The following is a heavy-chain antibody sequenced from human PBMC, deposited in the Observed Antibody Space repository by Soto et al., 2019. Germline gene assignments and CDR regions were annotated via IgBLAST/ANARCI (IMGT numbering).Heavy chain of an antibody. CDR1: GFTFSSYG. CDR2: ISYGGSNK. Sequence: AGSLTLSCAASGFTFSSYGMHWVRQAPGKGLEWVAVISYGGSNKYYADFVKGRFTISRDTYKNALYLQMNSLSAEGTAVYYCAKDYAALEYYFDDWGQGTLVTVSS. CDR3: AKDYAALEYYFDD. J-gene: IGHJ4*02. D-gene: IGHD3-16*01. V-gene: IGHV3-30*18.